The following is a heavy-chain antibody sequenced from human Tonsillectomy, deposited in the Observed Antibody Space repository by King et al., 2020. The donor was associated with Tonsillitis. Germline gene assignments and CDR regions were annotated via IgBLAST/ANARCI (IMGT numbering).Heavy chain of an antibody. J-gene: IGHJ6*02. CDR2: IWYDGSNK. CDR3: ARLGFGELLGYYGMDV. CDR1: GFTFSSYG. Sequence: VQLVESGGGVVQPGRSLRLSCAASGFTFSSYGMHWVRQAPGKGLEWVAVIWYDGSNKYYADSVKGRFTISRDNSKNTLYLQMNSLRAEETAGYYCARLGFGELLGYYGMDVWGQGTTVTVSS. V-gene: IGHV3-33*01. D-gene: IGHD3-10*01.